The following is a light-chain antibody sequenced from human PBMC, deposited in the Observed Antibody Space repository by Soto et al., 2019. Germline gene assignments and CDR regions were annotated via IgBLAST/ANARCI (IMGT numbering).Light chain of an antibody. J-gene: IGKJ3*01. V-gene: IGKV3-20*01. Sequence: IVLTQSPGTLSLSPGERATLSCRASQSVSTSHLAWYQQRPGQAPRLLIYGASNRVTSIPDRFSGTGTGTEFTLTISKLESEDFAVYYCQQYGTSVTFGPGTKVEIK. CDR3: QQYGTSVT. CDR1: QSVSTSH. CDR2: GAS.